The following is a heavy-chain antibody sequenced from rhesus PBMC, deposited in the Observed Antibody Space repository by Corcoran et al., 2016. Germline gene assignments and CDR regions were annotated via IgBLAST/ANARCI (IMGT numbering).Heavy chain of an antibody. J-gene: IGHJ5-1*01. CDR3: AREAAGTRSDRFDV. CDR1: GASISSNY. Sequence: QVQLQESGPGLVKPSETLPLTCAVSGASISSNYWPWIRPPPGKGLEWIGYISGGSGRTTSNPSLMSRVTISKDTSKNQFSLKLNSVTAADTAVYYCAREAAGTRSDRFDVWGAGVLVSVSS. V-gene: IGHV4-147*01. D-gene: IGHD6-25*01. CDR2: ISGGSGRT.